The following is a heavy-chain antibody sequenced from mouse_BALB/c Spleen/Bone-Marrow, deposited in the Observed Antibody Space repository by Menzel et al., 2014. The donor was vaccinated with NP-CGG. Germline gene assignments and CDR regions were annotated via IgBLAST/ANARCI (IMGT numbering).Heavy chain of an antibody. J-gene: IGHJ3*01. CDR1: GFNFNDTY. CDR3: AISGEYGNYLAWFAY. D-gene: IGHD2-10*02. CDR2: IDPANGDT. V-gene: IGHV14-3*02. Sequence: VQLMESGAELVKPGASVKLSCTASGFNFNDTYTNWVKQRPEQGLEWIGSIDPANGDTKYDQKFQGKATLTADTSSKTAYLQLSSLTSEDTAVSYCAISGEYGNYLAWFAYWGQGTLVTVSA.